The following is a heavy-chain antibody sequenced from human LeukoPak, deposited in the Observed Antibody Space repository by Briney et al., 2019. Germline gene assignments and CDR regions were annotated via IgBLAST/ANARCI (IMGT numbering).Heavy chain of an antibody. CDR3: AREDRYCSGGTCHY. Sequence: SETLSLTCTVSGGSIGSYYWSWTRQPPGKGLEWIGYIYYSGSTNYNPSLKSRVTISVDTSKNQFSLKLSSVTAADTAVYYCAREDRYCSGGTCHYWGQGNQVTVSS. J-gene: IGHJ4*02. V-gene: IGHV4-4*08. CDR1: GGSIGSYY. D-gene: IGHD2-15*01. CDR2: IYYSGST.